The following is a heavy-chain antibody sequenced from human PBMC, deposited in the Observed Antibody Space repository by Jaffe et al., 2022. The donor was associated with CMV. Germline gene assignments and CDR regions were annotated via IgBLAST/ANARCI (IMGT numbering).Heavy chain of an antibody. Sequence: EVQLVESGGGLVQPGGSLRLSCAASGFTFSSYAMHWVRQAPGKGLEYVSAISSNGGSTYYANSVKGRFTISRDNSKNTLYLQMGSLRAEDMAVYYCARGPYCSGGSCQRRVLVMEYFQHWGQGTLVTVSS. J-gene: IGHJ1*01. V-gene: IGHV3-64*01. CDR1: GFTFSSYA. CDR3: ARGPYCSGGSCQRRVLVMEYFQH. CDR2: ISSNGGST. D-gene: IGHD2-15*01.